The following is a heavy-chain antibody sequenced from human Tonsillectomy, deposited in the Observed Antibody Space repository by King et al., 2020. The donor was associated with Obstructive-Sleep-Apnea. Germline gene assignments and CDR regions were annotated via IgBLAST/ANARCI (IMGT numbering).Heavy chain of an antibody. CDR1: GFAFTAYD. V-gene: IGHV3-30*02. CDR2: IRYDGSDK. Sequence: VQLVESGGGVVQPGRSLRLSCSASGFAFTAYDMHWVRQAAGTGLVWVSIIRYDGSDKYYADSVKGRFTISRDSSTNTLYLQMDSLRAEDTALYYCAKDRGYCSGGSCYSLVDWGQGTQVTVSS. D-gene: IGHD2-15*01. J-gene: IGHJ4*02. CDR3: AKDRGYCSGGSCYSLVD.